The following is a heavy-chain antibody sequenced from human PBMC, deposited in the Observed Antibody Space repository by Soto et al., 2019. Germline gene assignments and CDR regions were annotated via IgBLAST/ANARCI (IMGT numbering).Heavy chain of an antibody. CDR2: ISSSSSTI. J-gene: IGHJ3*02. V-gene: IGHV3-48*02. Sequence: EVQLVESGGGLVQPGGSLRLSCAASGFTFSSYSMNWVRQAPGKGLGWVSYISSSSSTIYYADSVKGRFTISRDNAKNSLYLQMNSLRDEDTAVYYCARDQEDFGVVISRTLIADAFDIWGQGTMVTVSS. CDR1: GFTFSSYS. D-gene: IGHD3-3*01. CDR3: ARDQEDFGVVISRTLIADAFDI.